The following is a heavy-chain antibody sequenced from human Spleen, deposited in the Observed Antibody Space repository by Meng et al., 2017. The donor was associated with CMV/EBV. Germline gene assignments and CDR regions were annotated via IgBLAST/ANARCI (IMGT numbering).Heavy chain of an antibody. V-gene: IGHV1-18*01. J-gene: IGHJ4*02. D-gene: IGHD1-26*01. CDR3: ARDRGTYLAYFDY. Sequence: CKASGYTLITYGMSWMRQAPGQGLEWMGWISTQNGNTNYAKKFQDRLTMTTDPSTSTVYMELRSLRSDDTAVYFCARDRGTYLAYFDYWGQGTLVTVSS. CDR1: GYTLITYG. CDR2: ISTQNGNT.